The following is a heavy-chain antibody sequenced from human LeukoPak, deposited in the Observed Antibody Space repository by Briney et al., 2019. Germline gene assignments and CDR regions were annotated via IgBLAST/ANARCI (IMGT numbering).Heavy chain of an antibody. CDR1: GYTFTSYG. Sequence: GASVKVSCKASGYTFTSYGISWVRQAPGQGLEWMGWISAYNGNTNYAQKLQGRVTMTTDTSTSTAYMELRSLRSDDTAVYYCATSGGYCSSTSCLPDYWGQGTLVTVSS. CDR3: ATSGGYCSSTSCLPDY. V-gene: IGHV1-18*01. J-gene: IGHJ4*02. D-gene: IGHD2-2*01. CDR2: ISAYNGNT.